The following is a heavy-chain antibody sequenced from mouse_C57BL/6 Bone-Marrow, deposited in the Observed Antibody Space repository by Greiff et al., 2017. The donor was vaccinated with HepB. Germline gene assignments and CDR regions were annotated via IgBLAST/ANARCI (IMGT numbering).Heavy chain of an antibody. J-gene: IGHJ1*03. CDR2: IHPSDSDT. CDR1: GYTFTSYW. CDR3: AIGDSYWYFDV. V-gene: IGHV1-74*01. Sequence: QVQLKQPGAELVKPGASVKVSCKASGYTFTSYWMHWVKQRPGQGLEWIGRIHPSDSDTNYNQKFKGKATLTVDKSSSTAYMQLSSLTSEDSAVYDCAIGDSYWYFDVWGTGTTVTVSS.